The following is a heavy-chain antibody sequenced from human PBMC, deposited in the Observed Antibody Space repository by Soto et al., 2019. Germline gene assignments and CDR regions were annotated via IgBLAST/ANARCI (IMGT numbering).Heavy chain of an antibody. V-gene: IGHV4-31*03. D-gene: IGHD3-10*01. CDR3: ARSVEVRGVIPFDY. J-gene: IGHJ4*02. Sequence: TRSLTCTVSGCSISSGGYYWSWIRQHPGKGLEWIGYIYYSGSTYYNPSLKSRVTISVDTSKNQFSLKLSSVTAADTAVYYCARSVEVRGVIPFDYWGQGTLVTVSS. CDR1: GCSISSGGYY. CDR2: IYYSGST.